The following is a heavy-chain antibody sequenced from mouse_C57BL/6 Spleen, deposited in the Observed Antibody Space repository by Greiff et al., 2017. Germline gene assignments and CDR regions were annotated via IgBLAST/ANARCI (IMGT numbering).Heavy chain of an antibody. Sequence: QVQLQQSGPELVKPGASVKISCKASGYAFSSSWMNWVKQRPGKGLEWIGRIYPGDGDTNYNGKFKGKATLTADKSSSTAYMQLSSLTSEDSAVYFCAREDYDVAYWGQGTLVTVSA. CDR2: IYPGDGDT. V-gene: IGHV1-82*01. D-gene: IGHD2-4*01. CDR3: AREDYDVAY. J-gene: IGHJ3*01. CDR1: GYAFSSSW.